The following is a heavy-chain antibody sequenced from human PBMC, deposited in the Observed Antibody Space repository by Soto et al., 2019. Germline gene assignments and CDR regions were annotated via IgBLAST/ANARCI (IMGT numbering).Heavy chain of an antibody. CDR2: IYHSGST. Sequence: SETLSLTCAVSGGSISSGGYSWSWIRQPPGKGLEWIGYIYHSGSTYYNPSLKSRVTISVDRSKNQFSLKLSSVTAADTAVYYCVRGVGDYWGQGTLVTVSS. CDR1: GGSISSGGYS. CDR3: VRGVGDY. J-gene: IGHJ4*02. V-gene: IGHV4-30-2*01. D-gene: IGHD2-15*01.